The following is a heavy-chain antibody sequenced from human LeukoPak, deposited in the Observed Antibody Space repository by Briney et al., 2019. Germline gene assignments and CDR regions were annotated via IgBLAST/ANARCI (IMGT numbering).Heavy chain of an antibody. Sequence: GGSLRLSCTASGLTVSSDYMSWVRQAPGKGLEWVSVGYSGGNTYYADSVKGRFTISRDNSKNTLYLQMNSLRAEDTAVYYCAREPPGGGFDYWGQGTLVTVSS. CDR2: GYSGGNT. V-gene: IGHV3-66*01. CDR3: AREPPGGGFDY. CDR1: GLTVSSDY. D-gene: IGHD3-16*01. J-gene: IGHJ4*02.